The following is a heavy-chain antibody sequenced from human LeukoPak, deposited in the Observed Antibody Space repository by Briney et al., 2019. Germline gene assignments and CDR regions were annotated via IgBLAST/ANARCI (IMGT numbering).Heavy chain of an antibody. V-gene: IGHV4-4*07. CDR2: IYPTGST. CDR1: GSSISSFY. D-gene: IGHD6-19*01. J-gene: IGHJ4*02. Sequence: PSETLSLTCTVSGSSISSFYWTWIRQPAGKGLEWIGRIYPTGSTNYNPSLKSRVTMSVDTSKNQFSLKLSSVTAADTAMYYCARAAEYSSGWYLFDYWGQGTLVTVSA. CDR3: ARAAEYSSGWYLFDY.